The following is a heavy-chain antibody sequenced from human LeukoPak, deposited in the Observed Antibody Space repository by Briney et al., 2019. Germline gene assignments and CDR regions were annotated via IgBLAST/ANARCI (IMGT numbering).Heavy chain of an antibody. CDR1: GYTFTSYA. J-gene: IGHJ5*02. Sequence: GASVKVSCKASGYTFTSYAMHWVRQAPGQRLEWMGWINAGNGNTKYSQKFQGRVTITRDTSASTAYMELSSLRSEDTAVYYCARDSVIWQQLVRGWFDPWGQGTLVTVSS. CDR3: ARDSVIWQQLVRGWFDP. V-gene: IGHV1-3*01. D-gene: IGHD6-13*01. CDR2: INAGNGNT.